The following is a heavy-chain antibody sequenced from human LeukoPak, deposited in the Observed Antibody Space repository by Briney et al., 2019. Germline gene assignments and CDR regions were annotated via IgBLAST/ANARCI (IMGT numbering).Heavy chain of an antibody. V-gene: IGHV3-15*01. CDR2: IKSKTDGGTT. J-gene: IGHJ4*02. D-gene: IGHD6-6*01. Sequence: GGSLRLSCAASGFTFSNAWMSWVRQAPGKGLEWVGRIKSKTDGGTTDYAAPVKGRFTIPRDDSKNTLYLQMNSLKTEDTAVYYCTTDSSSSVDFDYWGQGTLVTVSS. CDR3: TTDSSSSVDFDY. CDR1: GFTFSNAW.